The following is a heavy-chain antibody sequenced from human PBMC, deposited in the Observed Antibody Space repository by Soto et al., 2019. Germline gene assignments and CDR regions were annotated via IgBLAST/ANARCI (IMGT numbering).Heavy chain of an antibody. CDR1: GYSISSSNYH. Sequence: SETLSLTCTVSGYSISSSNYHLAWIRQPPGKGMEWIGSIYYSRNTYYNSSLKSRVTLFVDTSKSQFSLKLRSVTAADTAVYYCARHWGYCISTTCYVYYYYGMVVWGQGTTVT. D-gene: IGHD2-2*01. V-gene: IGHV4-39*01. CDR2: IYYSRNT. CDR3: ARHWGYCISTTCYVYYYYGMVV. J-gene: IGHJ6*02.